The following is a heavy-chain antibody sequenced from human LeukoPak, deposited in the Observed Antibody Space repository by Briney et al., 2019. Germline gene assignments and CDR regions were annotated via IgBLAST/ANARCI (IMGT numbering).Heavy chain of an antibody. CDR3: ARRGYCSGGSCYDY. CDR1: GYRFTSYW. J-gene: IGHJ4*02. D-gene: IGHD2-15*01. CDR2: IDPSDSYT. Sequence: GEALRTSFQGSGYRFTSYWISWVRPIPGKGPGWMGRIDPSDSYTNYSPSFQGHVTISADKSISTAYLQWSSLKASDTAMYYCARRGYCSGGSCYDYWGQGTLVAVSS. V-gene: IGHV5-10-1*01.